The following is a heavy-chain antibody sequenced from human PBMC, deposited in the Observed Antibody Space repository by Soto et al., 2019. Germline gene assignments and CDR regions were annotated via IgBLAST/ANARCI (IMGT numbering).Heavy chain of an antibody. V-gene: IGHV4-34*01. J-gene: IGHJ6*02. CDR2: INHSGST. D-gene: IGHD3-16*01. CDR1: GGSFSGYY. Sequence: PSETLSLTCAVYGGSFSGYYWSWIRQPPGKGLEWIGEINHSGSTNYNPSLKSRVTISVDTSKNQFSLKLSSVTAADTAVYYCARASRLRGSYYYYYGMDVWGQGTTVTVS. CDR3: ARASRLRGSYYYYYGMDV.